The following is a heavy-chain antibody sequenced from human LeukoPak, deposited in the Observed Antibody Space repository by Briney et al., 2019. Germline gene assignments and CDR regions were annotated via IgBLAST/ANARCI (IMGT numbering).Heavy chain of an antibody. CDR2: IYYSGST. J-gene: IGHJ4*02. V-gene: IGHV4-59*08. D-gene: IGHD6-13*01. CDR1: GGSISSYY. CDR3: ARRVAAAGIDGDYFDY. Sequence: SETLSLTCTVSGGSISSYYWSWIRQPPGKGLEWIGYIYYSGSTNYNPSLKSRVTISVDTSKNQFSLKLSSVTAADTAVYYCARRVAAAGIDGDYFDYWGQGTLVTVSS.